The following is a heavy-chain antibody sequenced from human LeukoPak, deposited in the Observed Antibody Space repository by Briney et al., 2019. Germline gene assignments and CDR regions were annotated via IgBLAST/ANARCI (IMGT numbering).Heavy chain of an antibody. CDR2: IYYSGST. V-gene: IGHV4-59*01. CDR3: ARIRKKYSGYDGVSYFDY. J-gene: IGHJ4*02. D-gene: IGHD5-12*01. CDR1: GGSISSYY. Sequence: SETLSLTCTVSGGSISSYYWSWIRQPPGKGLEWIGYIYYSGSTNYNPSLKSRVTISVDTSKNQFPLKLSSVTAADTAVYYCARIRKKYSGYDGVSYFDYWGQGTLVTVSS.